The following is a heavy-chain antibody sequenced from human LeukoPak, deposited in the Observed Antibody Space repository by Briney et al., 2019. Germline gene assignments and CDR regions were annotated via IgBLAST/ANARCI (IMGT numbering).Heavy chain of an antibody. CDR1: GGSISSGSYY. Sequence: PSQTLSLTCTVSGGSISSGSYYWSWIRQPAGKGLEWIGRIYTSGSTNYNPSLKSRVTMSVDTSKNQFSLKLSSVTAADTAVYYCARDGPSGYYYYYYYMDVWGKGTTVTISS. CDR3: ARDGPSGYYYYYYYMDV. CDR2: IYTSGST. V-gene: IGHV4-61*02. J-gene: IGHJ6*03.